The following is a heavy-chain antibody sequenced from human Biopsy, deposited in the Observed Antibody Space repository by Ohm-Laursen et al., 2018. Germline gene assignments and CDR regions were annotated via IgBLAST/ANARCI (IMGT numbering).Heavy chain of an antibody. CDR3: ARESPLRLGVCGAIRCFKEVFGMDV. V-gene: IGHV1-46*01. CDR2: LNPVAEAT. Sequence: VSSVKVSCKASGYNFGNYYINWVRKVPGQGLEWLGVLNPVAEATIYAQKFQDRITMTRDTSTNTVYMDLTSLSSEDTAVYYCARESPLRLGVCGAIRCFKEVFGMDVWGQGTTVIVSS. J-gene: IGHJ6*02. CDR1: GYNFGNYY. D-gene: IGHD2-21*01.